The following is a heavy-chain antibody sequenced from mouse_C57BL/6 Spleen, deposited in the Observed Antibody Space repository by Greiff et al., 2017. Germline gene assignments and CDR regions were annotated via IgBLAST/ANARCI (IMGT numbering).Heavy chain of an antibody. D-gene: IGHD2-4*01. CDR3: ARAPLYYDYDEGYAMDY. Sequence: QVQLQQSGPGLVQPSQSLSITCTVSGFSLTSYGVHWVRQSPGKGLEWLGVIWSGGSTDYNAAFISRLSISKDNSKSQVFFKMNSLQADDTAIYYCARAPLYYDYDEGYAMDYWGQGTSVTVSS. CDR2: IWSGGST. CDR1: GFSLTSYG. J-gene: IGHJ4*01. V-gene: IGHV2-2*01.